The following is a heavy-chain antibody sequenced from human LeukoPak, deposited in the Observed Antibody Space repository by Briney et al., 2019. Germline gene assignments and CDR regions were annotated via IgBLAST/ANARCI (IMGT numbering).Heavy chain of an antibody. Sequence: GASVKVSCKASGYTFTSYDINWVRQATGQGLEWMGWMNPNSGNTGYAQKFQGRVTMTRNTSISTAYMELSSLRSEDTAVYYCARSPYRIDLYVPRNQILDAFDIWGQGTMVTVSS. CDR2: MNPNSGNT. V-gene: IGHV1-8*01. D-gene: IGHD1-14*01. CDR1: GYTFTSYD. J-gene: IGHJ3*02. CDR3: ARSPYRIDLYVPRNQILDAFDI.